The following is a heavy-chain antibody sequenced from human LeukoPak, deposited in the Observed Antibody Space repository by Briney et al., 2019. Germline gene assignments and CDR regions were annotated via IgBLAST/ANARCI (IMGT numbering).Heavy chain of an antibody. V-gene: IGHV3-33*06. CDR2: IWSDATEK. CDR3: AKDAQRGFDYSNSLEY. J-gene: IGHJ4*02. Sequence: PGRSLRLSCAASGFTYSHYGMHWVRQAPGKGLEWVAVIWSDATEKYYGDAVKGRFTISRDNSSNTLYLQMNSLRVEDTAVYYCAKDAQRGFDYSNSLEYWGQGTLVTVSS. D-gene: IGHD4-11*01. CDR1: GFTYSHYG.